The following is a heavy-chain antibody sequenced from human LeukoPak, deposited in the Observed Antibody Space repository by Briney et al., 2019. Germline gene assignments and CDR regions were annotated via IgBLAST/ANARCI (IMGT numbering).Heavy chain of an antibody. CDR2: ISGSGRST. J-gene: IGHJ4*02. D-gene: IGHD3-22*01. V-gene: IGHV3-23*01. Sequence: PGGTLRLSCAASGFMFSGYGMSWVRQAPGKGLEWVSAISGSGRSTYYADSVKGRFTISKDNAKNSLYLQMNSLRAEDTAVYYRARDRPSGYDSSGSNFDYWGQGTLVTVSS. CDR1: GFMFSGYG. CDR3: ARDRPSGYDSSGSNFDY.